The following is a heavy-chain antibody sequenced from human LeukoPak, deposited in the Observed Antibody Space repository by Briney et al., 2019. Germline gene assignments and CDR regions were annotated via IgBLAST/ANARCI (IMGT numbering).Heavy chain of an antibody. V-gene: IGHV3-30*18. J-gene: IGHJ4*02. CDR3: AKGGYYERPWYFDY. CDR1: GFTFSHSA. Sequence: GRSLRLSCAASGFTFSHSAMHWVRQAPGKGLEWVAVISFDGTNKFYADSVKGRFTISRDNSKNALYLQMNSLRAEDTAVYYCAKGGYYERPWYFDYWGQGTLVTVSS. D-gene: IGHD3-22*01. CDR2: ISFDGTNK.